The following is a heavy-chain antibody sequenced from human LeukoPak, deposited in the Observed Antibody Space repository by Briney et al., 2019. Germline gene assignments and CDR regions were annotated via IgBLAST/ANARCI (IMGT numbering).Heavy chain of an antibody. CDR1: GFTFSSYS. CDR2: ISSSSSYI. CDR3: AREAHLRGPAGAFDI. Sequence: SGGSLRLSCAASGFTFSSYSMNWVRQAPGKGLEWVSSISSSSSYIYYADSVKGRFTISRDNAKNSLYLQMNSLRAEDTAVYYCAREAHLRGPAGAFDIWGQGTMVTVSS. J-gene: IGHJ3*02. V-gene: IGHV3-21*01. D-gene: IGHD4-17*01.